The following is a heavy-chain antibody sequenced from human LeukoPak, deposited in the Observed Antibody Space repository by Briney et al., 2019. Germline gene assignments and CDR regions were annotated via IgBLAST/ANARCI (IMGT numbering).Heavy chain of an antibody. V-gene: IGHV3-21*01. J-gene: IGHJ4*02. CDR1: GFTFSIYG. CDR3: ARVAVAGIDY. D-gene: IGHD6-19*01. CDR2: ISSSSSYI. Sequence: GGSLRLSCSASGFTFSIYGMHWVRQAPGKGLEWVSSISSSSSYIYYADSVKGRFTISRDNAKNSLYLQMNSLRAEDTAVYYCARVAVAGIDYWGQGTLVTVSS.